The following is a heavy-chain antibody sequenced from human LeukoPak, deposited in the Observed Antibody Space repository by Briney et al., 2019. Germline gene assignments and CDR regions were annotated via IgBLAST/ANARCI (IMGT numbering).Heavy chain of an antibody. Sequence: SVKVSCKASGGTFSSYAISWVRQAPGQGLEWMGRIIPIFGIANYAQKFQGRVTITADKSTSTAYMELSSLRSEDTAVYYCARGGQQLVPGFDPLGQGTLVTVSS. CDR2: IIPIFGIA. CDR1: GGTFSSYA. V-gene: IGHV1-69*04. CDR3: ARGGQQLVPGFDP. D-gene: IGHD6-13*01. J-gene: IGHJ5*02.